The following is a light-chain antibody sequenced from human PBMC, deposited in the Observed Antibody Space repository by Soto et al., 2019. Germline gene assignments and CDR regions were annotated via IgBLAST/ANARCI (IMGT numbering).Light chain of an antibody. CDR1: QSGSSSY. J-gene: IGKJ1*01. Sequence: IVLTQSPGTMSLSPGARATLSCRTSQSGSSSYLDWYQQKPSQAPGLLLYGASSRATGIPDRFRCSGCGTDFTLTISRLEPEDFAVYYYQQYGSTNQTFGQGTKLDIK. CDR2: GAS. CDR3: QQYGSTNQT. V-gene: IGKV3-20*01.